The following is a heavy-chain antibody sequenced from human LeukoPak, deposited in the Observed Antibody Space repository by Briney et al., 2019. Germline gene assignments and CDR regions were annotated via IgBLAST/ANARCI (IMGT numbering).Heavy chain of an antibody. Sequence: GRSLRLSCAASGFTFSSYAMHWARQAPGKGLEWVAVISYDGSSKYFADSVKGRFTISRDTSKNTLYLQMNSLRAEDTAVYYCARANRPFHSSGWYKDYWGQGTLVTVSS. CDR2: ISYDGSSK. CDR1: GFTFSSYA. D-gene: IGHD6-19*01. J-gene: IGHJ4*02. V-gene: IGHV3-30-3*01. CDR3: ARANRPFHSSGWYKDY.